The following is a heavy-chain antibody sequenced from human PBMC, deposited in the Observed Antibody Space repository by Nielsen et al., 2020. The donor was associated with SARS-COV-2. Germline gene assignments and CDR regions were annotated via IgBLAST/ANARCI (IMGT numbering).Heavy chain of an antibody. Sequence: GESLKISCAASGFTFSSYAMSWVRQAPGKGLEWVSAISGSGGSTYYADSVKGRFTISRDNSKNTLYLQMNSLRAEDTAVYYCANHEPGSTAAAGTLVYWGQGTLVTVSS. CDR3: ANHEPGSTAAAGTLVY. CDR1: GFTFSSYA. J-gene: IGHJ4*02. V-gene: IGHV3-23*01. D-gene: IGHD6-13*01. CDR2: ISGSGGST.